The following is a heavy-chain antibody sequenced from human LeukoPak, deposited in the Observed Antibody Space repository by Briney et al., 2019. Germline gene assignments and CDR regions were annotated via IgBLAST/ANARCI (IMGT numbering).Heavy chain of an antibody. J-gene: IGHJ4*02. CDR1: GGSISSYY. CDR2: IYYSGST. D-gene: IGHD3-10*01. Sequence: SETLSLTCTVSGGSISSYYWSWIRQPPGKGLEWIGYIYYSGSTTYNPSLKSRVTISVDTSKNQFSLKLSSVTAADTAVYYCARHGNYGPAYFDFWGQGNLVTVSS. CDR3: ARHGNYGPAYFDF. V-gene: IGHV4-59*08.